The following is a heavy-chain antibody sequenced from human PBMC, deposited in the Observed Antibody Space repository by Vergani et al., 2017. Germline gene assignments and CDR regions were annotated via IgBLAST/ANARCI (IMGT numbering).Heavy chain of an antibody. Sequence: QVQLVESGGGVVQPGRSLRLSCAASGFTFSSYGMHWVRQAPGKGLEWVAVISYDGSNKYYADSVKGRFTISRDNSKNTLYLKMNSLRAEDTAVYYCAKDPTVVPAAREGPFDYWGQGTLVTVSS. CDR2: ISYDGSNK. D-gene: IGHD2-2*01. J-gene: IGHJ4*02. V-gene: IGHV3-30*18. CDR1: GFTFSSYG. CDR3: AKDPTVVPAAREGPFDY.